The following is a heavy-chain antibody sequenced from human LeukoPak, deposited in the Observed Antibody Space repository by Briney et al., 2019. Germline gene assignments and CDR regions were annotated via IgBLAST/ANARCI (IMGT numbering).Heavy chain of an antibody. J-gene: IGHJ4*02. D-gene: IGHD3-16*01. CDR1: GFTFSDYY. CDR3: ARASPYASCDY. CDR2: ISSSSSYT. V-gene: IGHV3-11*06. Sequence: GGSLGLSCAASGFTFSDYYMSWIRQAPGKGLGWVSYISSSSSYTNYADSVKGRFTISRDNAKNSLYLQMNSLRAEDTAVYYCARASPYASCDYWGQGTLVTVSS.